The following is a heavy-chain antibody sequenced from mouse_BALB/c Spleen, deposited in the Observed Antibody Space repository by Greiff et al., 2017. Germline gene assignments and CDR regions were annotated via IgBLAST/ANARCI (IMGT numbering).Heavy chain of an antibody. CDR2: IWSGGST. Sequence: QVQLKESGPGLVQPSQSLSITCTVSGFSLTSYGVHWVRQSPGKGLEWLGVIWSGGSTDYNAAFISRLSISKDNSKSQVFFKMNSLQADDTAIYYCARKDGTLYYYAMDYWGQGTSVTVSS. CDR3: ARKDGTLYYYAMDY. V-gene: IGHV2-4-1*01. D-gene: IGHD4-1*01. J-gene: IGHJ4*01. CDR1: GFSLTSYG.